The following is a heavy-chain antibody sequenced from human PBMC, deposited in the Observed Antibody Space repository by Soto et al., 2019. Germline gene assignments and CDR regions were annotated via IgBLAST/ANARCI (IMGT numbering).Heavy chain of an antibody. CDR1: GGSISSYY. CDR2: IYYSGST. Sequence: PSETLSLTCTVSGGSISSYYWSWIRQPPGKGLEWIGYIYYSGSTNYNPSLKSRVTISVDTSKNQFSLKLGSVTAADTAVYYCAREGFDGYYDILTGYYKGAFDIWGQGTMVTVSS. D-gene: IGHD3-9*01. V-gene: IGHV4-59*01. J-gene: IGHJ3*02. CDR3: AREGFDGYYDILTGYYKGAFDI.